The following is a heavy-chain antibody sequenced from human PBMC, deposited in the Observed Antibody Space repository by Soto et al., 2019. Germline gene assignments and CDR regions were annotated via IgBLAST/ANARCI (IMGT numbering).Heavy chain of an antibody. D-gene: IGHD4-17*01. V-gene: IGHV4-61*01. CDR3: ARRNSGGNWLVP. CDR1: GGSVSSGTYF. CDR2: ISYSGST. J-gene: IGHJ5*02. Sequence: QVQLQESGPGLVKPSETLSLTCTVSGGSVSSGTYFWTWIRQPPGKGLEWIGYISYSGSTNYNPSLKSRVTISVDTSKNQFSLKLYSVTAADTAVYYCARRNSGGNWLVPWGQGTLVTVSS.